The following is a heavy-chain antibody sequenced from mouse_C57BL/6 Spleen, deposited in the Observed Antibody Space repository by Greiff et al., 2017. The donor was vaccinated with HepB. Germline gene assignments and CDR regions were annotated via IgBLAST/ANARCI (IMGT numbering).Heavy chain of an antibody. D-gene: IGHD1-1*01. CDR3: ARAYYGSKGAMDY. Sequence: VQGVESGAELVRPGASVKLSCKASGYTFTDYYINWVKQRPGQGLEWIARIYPGSGNTYYNEKFKGKATLTAEKSSSTAYMQLSSLTSEDSAVYFCARAYYGSKGAMDYWGQGTSVTVSS. V-gene: IGHV1-76*01. CDR2: IYPGSGNT. J-gene: IGHJ4*01. CDR1: GYTFTDYY.